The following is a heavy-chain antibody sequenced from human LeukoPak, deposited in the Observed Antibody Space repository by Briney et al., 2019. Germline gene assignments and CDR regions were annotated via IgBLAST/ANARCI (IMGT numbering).Heavy chain of an antibody. J-gene: IGHJ5*02. D-gene: IGHD2-15*01. CDR3: ARDKAPGYCSGGSCPNWFDP. V-gene: IGHV1-2*02. Sequence: ASVKVSCKASGYTFTGYYMHWVRQAPGQGLEWMGWINPNSGGTNYAQKFQGRVTMTRDTSISTAYMELSRLRSDDTAVHYCARDKAPGYCSGGSCPNWFDPWGQGTLVTVSS. CDR2: INPNSGGT. CDR1: GYTFTGYY.